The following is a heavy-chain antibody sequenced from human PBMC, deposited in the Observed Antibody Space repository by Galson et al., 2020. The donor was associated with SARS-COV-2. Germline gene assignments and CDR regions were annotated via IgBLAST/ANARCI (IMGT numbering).Heavy chain of an antibody. D-gene: IGHD4-17*01. CDR3: ATTRSVTTYYYYYGMDV. V-gene: IGHV3-53*01. J-gene: IGHJ6*02. CDR1: GFTVSSNY. Sequence: GGSLRLSCAASGFTVSSNYMSWVRQAPGKGLEWVSVIYSGGSTYYADSVKGRFTISRDNSKNTLYLQMNSLRAEDTAVYYCATTRSVTTYYYYYGMDVWGQGTTVTVSS. CDR2: IYSGGST.